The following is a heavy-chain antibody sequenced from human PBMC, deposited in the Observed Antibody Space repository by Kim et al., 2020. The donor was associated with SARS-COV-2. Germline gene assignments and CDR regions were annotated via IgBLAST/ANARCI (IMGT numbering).Heavy chain of an antibody. Sequence: GGSLRLSCAASGFTFSSYAMSWVRQAPGKGLEWVSAISGSGGSTYYADSVKGRFTISRDNSKNTLYLQMNSLRAEDTAGYYCAKDVNYYDSSGYFDNWGQGTLVTVSS. CDR1: GFTFSSYA. V-gene: IGHV3-23*01. CDR2: ISGSGGST. D-gene: IGHD3-22*01. CDR3: AKDVNYYDSSGYFDN. J-gene: IGHJ4*02.